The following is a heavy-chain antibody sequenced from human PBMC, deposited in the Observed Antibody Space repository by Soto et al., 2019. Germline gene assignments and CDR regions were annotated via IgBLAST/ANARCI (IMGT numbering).Heavy chain of an antibody. CDR2: IYFSGST. J-gene: IGHJ6*02. CDR1: GGSISSGDYY. V-gene: IGHV4-30-4*01. CDR3: ARAHYDSSGYYYYYYGMDV. Sequence: SETLSLTCTVSGGSISSGDYYWSWIRQPPGKGLEWIGYIYFSGSTYYNPFLKSRVTILVDTSKNQFSLKLSSVTAADTAVYYCARAHYDSSGYYYYYYGMDVWGQGTTVTVSS. D-gene: IGHD3-22*01.